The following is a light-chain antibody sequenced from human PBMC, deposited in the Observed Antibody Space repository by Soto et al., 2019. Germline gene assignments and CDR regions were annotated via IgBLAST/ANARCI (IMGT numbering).Light chain of an antibody. Sequence: PGESATLSCRVSQFTNGKYVAWYQQRHGLPPRLLVYGASKRAPGIPDRFRGSGSGSEFTLTISSLQSEDSAFYYCQQYNKWPITFGQGTRLEIK. V-gene: IGKV3D-15*01. J-gene: IGKJ5*01. CDR3: QQYNKWPIT. CDR1: QFTNGK. CDR2: GAS.